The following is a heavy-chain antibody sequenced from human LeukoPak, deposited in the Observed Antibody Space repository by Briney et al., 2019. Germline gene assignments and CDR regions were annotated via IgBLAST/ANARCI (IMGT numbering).Heavy chain of an antibody. CDR1: GGSISSGSYY. D-gene: IGHD5-18*01. V-gene: IGHV4-61*02. J-gene: IGHJ4*02. Sequence: SETLSLTCTVSGGSISSGSYYWSWIRQPAGKGLEWIGRIYTSGSTNYNPSLKSRVTISVDTSKNQFSLKLSSVTAAGTAVYYCARDVDTAISDYWGQGTLVTVSS. CDR2: IYTSGST. CDR3: ARDVDTAISDY.